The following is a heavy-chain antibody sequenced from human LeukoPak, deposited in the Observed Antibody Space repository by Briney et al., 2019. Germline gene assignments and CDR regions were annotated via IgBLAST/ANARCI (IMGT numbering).Heavy chain of an antibody. CDR2: IKSKTDGGTT. CDR1: GFTFTNAW. D-gene: IGHD4-17*01. Sequence: GGSLRLSCAASGFTFTNAWMSWVRQAPGKGLEWVGRIKSKTDGGTTDYAAPVKGRFTISRDDSKNTLYLQMNSLKTEDTAVYYCTTDKYGEIFDYWGQGTLVTVSS. CDR3: TTDKYGEIFDY. V-gene: IGHV3-15*01. J-gene: IGHJ4*02.